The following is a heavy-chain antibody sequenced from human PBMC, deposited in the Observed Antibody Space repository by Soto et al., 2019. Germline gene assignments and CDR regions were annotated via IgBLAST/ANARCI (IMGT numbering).Heavy chain of an antibody. CDR3: ARPPFPGCINAVCYPFDY. V-gene: IGHV1-46*01. CDR2: INPSGGST. D-gene: IGHD2-8*01. Sequence: QVQLVPSGAEVKKPGASVKVSCKASGYTFTDYYIHWVRQAPGQGLEWMGMINPSGGSTGYAQKFRGRVTMTRDTSTGTVYMELSSLRSEDTAVYYCARPPFPGCINAVCYPFDYWGQGTLVTVSS. J-gene: IGHJ4*02. CDR1: GYTFTDYY.